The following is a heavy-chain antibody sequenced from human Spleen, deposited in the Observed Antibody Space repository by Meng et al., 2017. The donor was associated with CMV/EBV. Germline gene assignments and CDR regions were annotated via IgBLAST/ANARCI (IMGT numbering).Heavy chain of an antibody. D-gene: IGHD1-26*01. J-gene: IGHJ5*02. V-gene: IGHV4-34*01. CDR1: GASFSDTY. CDR3: ARGGYLGSYTNRFDP. CDR2: VNHSGNS. Sequence: VYGASFSDTYWSWIRQFPGKGLEWIGEVNHSGNSTYNPSLKSRVTTSVDKSKKQFSLKLTSVTAADTAVYYCARGGYLGSYTNRFDPWGQGTLVTVSS.